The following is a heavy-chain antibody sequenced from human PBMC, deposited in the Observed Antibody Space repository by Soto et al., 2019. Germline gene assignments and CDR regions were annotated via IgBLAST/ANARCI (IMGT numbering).Heavy chain of an antibody. CDR3: ARDKMDYGLDY. Sequence: SVKVTCKASGGTMNSYAVGWVQQANGQGLEWMGRIIPILGIANYAQKFQGRVTITADKSTSTAYMELSSLRSEDTAVYYCARDKMDYGLDYWGQGTLVTGSS. CDR1: GGTMNSYA. D-gene: IGHD4-17*01. V-gene: IGHV1-69*04. CDR2: IIPILGIA. J-gene: IGHJ4*02.